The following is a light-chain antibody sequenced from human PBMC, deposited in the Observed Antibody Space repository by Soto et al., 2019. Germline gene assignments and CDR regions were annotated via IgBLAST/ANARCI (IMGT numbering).Light chain of an antibody. CDR3: QQYNSYLYT. J-gene: IGKJ2*01. CDR2: DAS. V-gene: IGKV1-5*01. Sequence: DIQMTQSPSTPSASVGDRVTITCRASQSISSWLAWYQQKPGKAPKLLIYDASSLESGVPSRFSGSGSGTEFTLTLSSLQPDDFATYYCQQYNSYLYTFGQGTKLEIK. CDR1: QSISSW.